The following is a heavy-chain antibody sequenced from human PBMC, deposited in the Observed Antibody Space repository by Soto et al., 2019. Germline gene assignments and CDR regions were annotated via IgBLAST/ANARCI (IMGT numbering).Heavy chain of an antibody. CDR1: GFIVNSIY. CDR2: IYTGGRT. CDR3: ATADFDY. V-gene: IGHV3-53*02. J-gene: IGHJ4*02. Sequence: EVQLVETGGGLIQPGGSLRLSCAAAGFIVNSIYMTWVLQAPGKGLEWVSVIYTGGRTDYADSVKGRFTISRDNSKNMLYLQMNSLRAEDTAVYYCATADFDYGGQGTLVTVSS.